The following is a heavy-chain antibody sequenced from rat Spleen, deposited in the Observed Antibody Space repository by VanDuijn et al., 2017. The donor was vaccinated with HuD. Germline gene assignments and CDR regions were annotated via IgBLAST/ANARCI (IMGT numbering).Heavy chain of an antibody. CDR3: ATVGPDWEFGY. CDR2: ISYDGETT. J-gene: IGHJ2*01. V-gene: IGHV5-20*01. Sequence: EVQLVESGGGLVQPGRSMKLSCADSGFTLGDYGMAWIRQAPKKGLEWVAYISYDGETTYYRNSVTGRFTISRDNAKSTLYLQMDSLRSEDTATYYCATVGPDWEFGYWGQGVMVTVSS. CDR1: GFTLGDYG. D-gene: IGHD5-1*01.